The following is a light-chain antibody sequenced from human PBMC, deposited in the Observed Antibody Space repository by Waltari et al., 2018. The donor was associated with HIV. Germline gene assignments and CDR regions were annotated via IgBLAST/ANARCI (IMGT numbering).Light chain of an antibody. CDR1: SGSIGSNY. CDR3: QSYDSNTRI. J-gene: IGLJ1*01. Sequence: FMLTQPRSVSESPGKTVTISCTRSSGSIGSNYVQWYQQRPGSSPTTVIYEDDQRPSAFPGRFSVSIDRSSNSASLTISGLMTEDEADYYCQSYDSNTRIFGTGTKVTVL. V-gene: IGLV6-57*01. CDR2: EDD.